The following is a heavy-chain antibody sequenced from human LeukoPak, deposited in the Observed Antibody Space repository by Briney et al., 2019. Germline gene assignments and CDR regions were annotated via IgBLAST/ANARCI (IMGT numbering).Heavy chain of an antibody. Sequence: ASVKVSCKASGYTFTSYYMHWVRQAPGQGLEWMGIINPSGGSTSYAQKFQGRVTMTRDTSTSTVYMELSSLRSEDTAVYNCAREVLGLRCWDYWGQGTLVTASS. CDR3: AREVLGLRCWDY. V-gene: IGHV1-46*03. J-gene: IGHJ4*02. CDR1: GYTFTSYY. CDR2: INPSGGST. D-gene: IGHD3-10*02.